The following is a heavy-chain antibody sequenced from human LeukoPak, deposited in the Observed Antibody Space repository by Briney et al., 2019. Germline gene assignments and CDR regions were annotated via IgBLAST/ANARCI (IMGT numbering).Heavy chain of an antibody. Sequence: SETLSLTCSVSGGSTRSHNWTWIRQSPGKGLEWIGYIYTGGFTNYNPSLSSRVTMSIDTSNNQFSLRLSSVTAADSAVYYCARHADVLHAWAYYFAYWGQGILVTVSS. CDR1: GGSTRSHN. D-gene: IGHD1-26*01. CDR3: ARHADVLHAWAYYFAY. CDR2: IYTGGFT. J-gene: IGHJ4*02. V-gene: IGHV4-59*08.